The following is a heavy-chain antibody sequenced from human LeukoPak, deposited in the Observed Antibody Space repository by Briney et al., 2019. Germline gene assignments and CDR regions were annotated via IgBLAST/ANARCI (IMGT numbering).Heavy chain of an antibody. CDR3: ARDRAGGIAAARPKNWFDP. J-gene: IGHJ5*02. CDR1: GFTFSSYG. D-gene: IGHD6-13*01. V-gene: IGHV3-30*03. CDR2: ISYDGSNK. Sequence: GRSLRLSCAASGFTFSSYGMHWVRQAPGKGLEWVAVISYDGSNKYYADSVKGRFTISRDNSKNTLYLQMNSLRAEDTAVYYCARDRAGGIAAARPKNWFDPWGQGTLVTVSS.